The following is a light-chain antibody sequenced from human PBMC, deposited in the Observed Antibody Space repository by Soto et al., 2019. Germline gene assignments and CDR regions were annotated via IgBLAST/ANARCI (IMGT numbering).Light chain of an antibody. V-gene: IGKV1-39*01. Sequence: DIQMTQSPSSLSASVGDRGTITCRASQSIDSYLNWYQQKPGKAPKVLIYASSSLESGVPLRFSGSGSGTDFTLTISSLQPEDSATYFCQQSYTTPLTFGGGTKVVIK. CDR3: QQSYTTPLT. CDR2: ASS. CDR1: QSIDSY. J-gene: IGKJ4*01.